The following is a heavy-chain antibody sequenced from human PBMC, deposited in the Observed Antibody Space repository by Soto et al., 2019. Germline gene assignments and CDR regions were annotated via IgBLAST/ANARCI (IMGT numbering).Heavy chain of an antibody. CDR1: GFTFRNYG. D-gene: IGHD5-12*01. Sequence: QVQLVESGGGVVQPGRSLRLCCAASGFTFRNYGMHWVRQAPGKGLEWMAVIWYDGSNKYYADSVKGRFTISRDNSKNTLYLQMNSLRDEDTAVYYCARGRDGYNPDYWGQGTLVTVSS. V-gene: IGHV3-33*01. J-gene: IGHJ4*02. CDR2: IWYDGSNK. CDR3: ARGRDGYNPDY.